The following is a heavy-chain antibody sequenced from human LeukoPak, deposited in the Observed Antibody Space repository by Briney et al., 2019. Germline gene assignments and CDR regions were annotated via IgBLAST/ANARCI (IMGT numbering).Heavy chain of an antibody. CDR2: ISGSGGST. D-gene: IGHD6-6*01. Sequence: PGGSLSLSCAASGFTFGAYAMSWVRQAPGRGREWVSAISGSGGSTYYADSVKGRFTISRDNSKNTLYLQMNSLRAEDTAVYYCAKRGEQLVVDYWGQGTLVTVSS. J-gene: IGHJ4*02. CDR1: GFTFGAYA. V-gene: IGHV3-23*01. CDR3: AKRGEQLVVDY.